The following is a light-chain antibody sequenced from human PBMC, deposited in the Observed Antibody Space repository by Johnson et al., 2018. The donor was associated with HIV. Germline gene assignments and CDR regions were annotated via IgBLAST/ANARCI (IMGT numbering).Light chain of an antibody. CDR2: DNN. V-gene: IGLV1-51*01. CDR3: GTWDSSLYAYV. Sequence: QSVLTQPPSVSAAPGQKVTISCSGSSSNIGNNDVSWYQQLPGTAPTLLIYDNNNRPSGIPDRFSGSKSGTSATLGITGLPTGDEADYYCGTWDSSLYAYVFGNGTKVTAL. J-gene: IGLJ1*01. CDR1: SSNIGNND.